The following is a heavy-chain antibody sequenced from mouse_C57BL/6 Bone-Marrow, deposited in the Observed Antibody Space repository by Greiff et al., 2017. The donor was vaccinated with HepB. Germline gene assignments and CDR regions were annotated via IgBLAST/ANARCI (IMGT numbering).Heavy chain of an antibody. CDR2: INPGSGGT. CDR1: GYAFTNYL. CDR3: ARESLYYGPYFDC. V-gene: IGHV1-54*01. Sequence: QVQLQQSGAELVRPGTSVKVSCKASGYAFTNYLIEWVKQRPGQGLEWIGVINPGSGGTNYNEKFKGKATLTADKSSSTAYMQLSSLTSEDSAVYFCARESLYYGPYFDCWGQGTTLTVSS. D-gene: IGHD1-1*01. J-gene: IGHJ2*01.